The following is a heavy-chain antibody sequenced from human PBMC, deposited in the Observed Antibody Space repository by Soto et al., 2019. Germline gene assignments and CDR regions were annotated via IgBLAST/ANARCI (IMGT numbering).Heavy chain of an antibody. D-gene: IGHD4-17*01. J-gene: IGHJ4*02. CDR1: GYTFTSYG. Sequence: QVQLVQSGAELKKPGASVKVSCKASGYTFTSYGISWVRQAPGQGLEWMGWISAYNGNTNYAQKLQGRVTMTTDTSTSTAYKMLRRLRSDETALYYCASDLHGDPYYWGQGTLVTVSS. V-gene: IGHV1-18*01. CDR2: ISAYNGNT. CDR3: ASDLHGDPYY.